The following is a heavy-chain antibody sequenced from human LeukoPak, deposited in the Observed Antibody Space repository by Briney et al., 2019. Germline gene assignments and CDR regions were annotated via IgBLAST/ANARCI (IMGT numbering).Heavy chain of an antibody. Sequence: PSETLSLTCTVSGGSISGYYWSWIRQPPGKGLEWIAYIYYSGATNYNPSLKSRVTISVDTSKNQFSLKLSSVTAADTAVYYCATGYCSSTSCPYYYYGLDVWGQGTTVTVSS. CDR2: IYYSGAT. D-gene: IGHD2-2*01. J-gene: IGHJ6*02. V-gene: IGHV4-59*01. CDR3: ATGYCSSTSCPYYYYGLDV. CDR1: GGSISGYY.